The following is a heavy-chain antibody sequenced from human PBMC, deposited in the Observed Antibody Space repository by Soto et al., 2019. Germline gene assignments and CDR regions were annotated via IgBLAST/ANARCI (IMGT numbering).Heavy chain of an antibody. CDR3: AKDLRAGRPEHFQH. Sequence: QVQLVESGGGVVQPGRSRRLSCAASGFSFRSYAMHWVRQAPGKGLEWVAVISYDGINKYYADSVKGRFSISRDNSKDTLYLEMNSLRGDDTAVYYCAKDLRAGRPEHFQHWGLDTLVTVSS. CDR1: GFSFRSYA. J-gene: IGHJ1*01. D-gene: IGHD6-6*01. V-gene: IGHV3-30-3*01. CDR2: ISYDGINK.